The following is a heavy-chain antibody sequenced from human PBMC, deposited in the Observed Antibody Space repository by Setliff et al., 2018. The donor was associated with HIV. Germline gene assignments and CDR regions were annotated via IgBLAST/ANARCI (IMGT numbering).Heavy chain of an antibody. Sequence: SETLSLTCTVSGGSISNYYWSWIRQPPGKGLEWIGYIYTSGSTDYNPSLKSRVTISVDTSRNQFSLKLSSVTAADTAVYYCARGGVLRYFDWAYWGQGTLVTVSS. D-gene: IGHD3-9*01. CDR3: ARGGVLRYFDWAY. V-gene: IGHV4-4*08. CDR2: IYTSGST. CDR1: GGSISNYY. J-gene: IGHJ4*02.